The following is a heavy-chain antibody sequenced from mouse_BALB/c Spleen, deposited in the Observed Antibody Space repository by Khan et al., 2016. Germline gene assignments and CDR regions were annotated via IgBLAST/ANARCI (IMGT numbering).Heavy chain of an antibody. CDR3: SRGVYDYEFAY. CDR1: GFNIKDTY. D-gene: IGHD2-4*01. Sequence: VQLKESGAELVKPGASVKLSCTVSGFNIKDTYMHWVNQRPEQGLAWIGRIDPANGNTKYDPKFQDKATITADTSSNTAYLQLSSLTSEDTAVYYCSRGVYDYEFAYWGQGTLVTVSA. CDR2: IDPANGNT. V-gene: IGHV14-3*02. J-gene: IGHJ3*01.